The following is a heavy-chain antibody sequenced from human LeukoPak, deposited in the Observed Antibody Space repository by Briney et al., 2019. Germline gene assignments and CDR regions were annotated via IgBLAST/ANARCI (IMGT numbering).Heavy chain of an antibody. V-gene: IGHV3-30*18. D-gene: IGHD3-22*01. CDR3: AKEGDSSGYSPYYFDY. CDR2: ISYDGSNK. CDR1: GFTFSSYS. J-gene: IGHJ4*02. Sequence: GGPLRLSCAASGFTFSSYSMNWVRQAPGKGLEWVAVISYDGSNKYYADSVKGRFTISRDNSKNTLHLQMNSLRAEDTAVYYCAKEGDSSGYSPYYFDYWGQGTLVTVSS.